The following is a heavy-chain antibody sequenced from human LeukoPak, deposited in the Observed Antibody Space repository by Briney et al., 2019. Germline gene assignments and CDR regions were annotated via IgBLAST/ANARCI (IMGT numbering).Heavy chain of an antibody. J-gene: IGHJ4*02. CDR1: GYSISSGYY. CDR3: ARDPSYGSGSYTPDYFDY. Sequence: SETLSLTCTVSGYSISSGYYWGWIRQPPGKGLEWIGSIYHSGSTYYNPSLKGRVTISVDTSKNQFSLKLSSVTAADTAVYYCARDPSYGSGSYTPDYFDYWGQGTLVTVSS. D-gene: IGHD3-10*01. V-gene: IGHV4-38-2*02. CDR2: IYHSGST.